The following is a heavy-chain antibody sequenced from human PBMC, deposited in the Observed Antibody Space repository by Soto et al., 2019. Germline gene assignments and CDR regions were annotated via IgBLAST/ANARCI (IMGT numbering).Heavy chain of an antibody. CDR2: ITPTLNIA. CDR3: ARGYYSGGNPSSVDY. CDR1: GGTFSSYT. J-gene: IGHJ4*02. V-gene: IGHV1-69*01. D-gene: IGHD1-26*01. Sequence: QLQLVQSGAEVREPGSSVKVSCKASGGTFSSYTVIWVRQAPGQGLEWMGGITPTLNIAKYAEKFQGRVTITADESTSTVNMHLSSLRSEDTAVYFCARGYYSGGNPSSVDYWGQGTLVAVSS.